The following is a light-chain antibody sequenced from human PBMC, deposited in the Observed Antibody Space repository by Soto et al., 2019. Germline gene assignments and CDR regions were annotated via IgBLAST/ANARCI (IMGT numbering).Light chain of an antibody. Sequence: QSALTQPASVSGSPGQSITLSCTGTSSDVGSHNLVSWYQQHPGQAPKLMIYEVSKRPLGVSARFSASKSGNTASLTISGLQADDEADYYCCSYGGSRAVFGGGTQLTVL. CDR3: CSYGGSRAV. V-gene: IGLV2-23*02. CDR1: SSDVGSHNL. J-gene: IGLJ7*01. CDR2: EVS.